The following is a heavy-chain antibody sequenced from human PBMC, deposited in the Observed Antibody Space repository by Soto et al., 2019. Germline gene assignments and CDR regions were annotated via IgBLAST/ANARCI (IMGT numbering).Heavy chain of an antibody. V-gene: IGHV1-3*01. CDR1: GYTFTRYA. J-gene: IGHJ4*02. D-gene: IGHD5-18*01. CDR2: INPGTGGT. Sequence: QVQLVQSGAEVKKPGASVRVSCKASGYTFTRYAINWVRQAPGQRLEWMGWINPGTGGTKYSQTFQGRVTITKDTPASTAYMELGSLTCEDTAVFYCARDATPMAHYFDYWGQGTLVTVSS. CDR3: ARDATPMAHYFDY.